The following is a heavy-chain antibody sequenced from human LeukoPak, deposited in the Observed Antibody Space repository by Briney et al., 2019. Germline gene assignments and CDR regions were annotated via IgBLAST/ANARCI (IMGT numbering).Heavy chain of an antibody. J-gene: IGHJ4*02. CDR3: ARDRSGWYS. Sequence: PSETLSLTCAVYGGSFSGYYWSWIRQPPGKGLEWIGEINHSGSTNYNPSLKSRVTISVDTSKNHFSLKLSSATAADTAVYYCARDRSGWYSWGQGTLVTVSS. D-gene: IGHD6-19*01. CDR1: GGSFSGYY. V-gene: IGHV4-34*01. CDR2: INHSGST.